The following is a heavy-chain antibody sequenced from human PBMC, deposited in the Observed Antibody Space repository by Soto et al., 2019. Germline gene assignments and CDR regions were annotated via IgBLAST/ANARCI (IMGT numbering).Heavy chain of an antibody. V-gene: IGHV3-49*04. CDR1: GFTFGDYA. J-gene: IGHJ4*02. CDR2: IRSKPYGGTT. Sequence: GGSLRLSCAASGFTFGDYAMTWVRQAPGKGLEWVGFIRSKPYGGTTEYAASVKGRFTISRDDSKSVAYLQMNSLKTEDTAVYYCTRDPYDGTYNPYDYWGQGTLVTVSS. CDR3: TRDPYDGTYNPYDY. D-gene: IGHD1-26*01.